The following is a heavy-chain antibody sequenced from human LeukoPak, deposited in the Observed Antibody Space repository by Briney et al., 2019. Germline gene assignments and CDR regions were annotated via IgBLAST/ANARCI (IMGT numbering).Heavy chain of an antibody. Sequence: SETLSLTCTVTGGSISGFYWGWIRQPPGKGLEWIGFIYYSGSANYNPSLKSRVTMSVDMSKNQFSLKLSSVTAADTAFYYCARDRDSSGWFDYWGQGALVTVSS. CDR2: IYYSGSA. CDR3: ARDRDSSGWFDY. J-gene: IGHJ4*02. V-gene: IGHV4-59*01. CDR1: GGSISGFY. D-gene: IGHD6-19*01.